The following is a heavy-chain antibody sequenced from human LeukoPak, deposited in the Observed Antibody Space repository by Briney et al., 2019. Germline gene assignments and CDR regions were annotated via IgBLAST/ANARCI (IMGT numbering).Heavy chain of an antibody. J-gene: IGHJ4*02. D-gene: IGHD6-19*01. CDR1: GYTFTGYY. CDR2: INPNSGGT. Sequence: ASVKVSCKASGYTFTGYYMHWVRQAPGQGLEWMGWINPNSGGTNYAQKFQGRVTMTRDTSISTAYMELSRLRSDDTAVYYCARAYSGWPPFDYWDQGTLVTVSS. V-gene: IGHV1-2*02. CDR3: ARAYSGWPPFDY.